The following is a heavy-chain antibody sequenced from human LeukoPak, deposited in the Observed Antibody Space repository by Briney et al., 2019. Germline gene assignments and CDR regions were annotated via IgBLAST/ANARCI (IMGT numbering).Heavy chain of an antibody. CDR1: GGSISSSNG. D-gene: IGHD3-10*01. J-gene: IGHJ5*01. V-gene: IGHV4-4*07. CDR2: IYTTGST. Sequence: SGTLSLTCAVSGGSISSSNGWSWVRQPAGKGLEWIGRIYTTGSTNYNPSLKSRVTMSVDTSKKKCSLNLSSVTAADTAVYYCARERINHYYGSGSPEFDAWGRGTLVTVSS. CDR3: ARERINHYYGSGSPEFDA.